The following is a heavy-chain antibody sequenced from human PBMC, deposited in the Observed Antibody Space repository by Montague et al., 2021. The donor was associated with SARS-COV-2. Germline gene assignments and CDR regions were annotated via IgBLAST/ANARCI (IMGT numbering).Heavy chain of an antibody. V-gene: IGHV3-64*01. J-gene: IGHJ3*02. D-gene: IGHD3-9*01. CDR2: ISSNGGST. CDR3: ARGGGYDILTGYLDVAFDI. CDR1: GFTFSSYA. Sequence: SLRLSCAASGFTFSSYAMHWVRQAPGKGLEYVSAISSNGGSTYYANSVKGRFTISRDNSKNTLYLQMGSLRAEDMAVYYCARGGGYDILTGYLDVAFDIWGQGTMVTVSS.